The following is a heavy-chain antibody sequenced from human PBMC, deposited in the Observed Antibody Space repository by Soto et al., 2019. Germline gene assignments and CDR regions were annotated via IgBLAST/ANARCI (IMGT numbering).Heavy chain of an antibody. V-gene: IGHV3-21*01. CDR2: ISSSSSYI. CDR1: GFTFSSYS. CDR3: ARDNNSGSYYPHYYYYGMDV. D-gene: IGHD3-10*01. J-gene: IGHJ6*04. Sequence: GGSLRLSCAASGFTFSSYSMNWVRQAPGKGLEWVSSISSSSSYIYYADSVKGRFTISRDNAKNSLYLQMNSLRAEDTAVYYCARDNNSGSYYPHYYYYGMDVWGKGTTVTVSS.